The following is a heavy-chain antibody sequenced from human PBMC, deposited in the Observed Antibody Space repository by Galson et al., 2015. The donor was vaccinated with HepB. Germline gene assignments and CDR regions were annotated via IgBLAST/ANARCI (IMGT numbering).Heavy chain of an antibody. CDR1: GYAFTDYY. CDR3: ATQLMVRGAFDI. J-gene: IGHJ3*02. D-gene: IGHD3-10*01. Sequence: VKVSCKVSGYAFTDYYMHWVQQAPGKGLEWMGLVDPEDGETIYAEKFQGRVTITADTSTDTAYMELSSLRSEDTAVYYCATQLMVRGAFDIWGQGTMVTVSS. CDR2: VDPEDGET. V-gene: IGHV1-69-2*01.